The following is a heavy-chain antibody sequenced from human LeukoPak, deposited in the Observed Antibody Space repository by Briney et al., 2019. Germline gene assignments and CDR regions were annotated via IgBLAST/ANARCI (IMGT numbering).Heavy chain of an antibody. CDR2: ISYDGSNK. CDR3: AKDLITMVLDGWGSAFDY. J-gene: IGHJ4*02. D-gene: IGHD3-10*01. CDR1: GLTLSKYG. V-gene: IGHV3-30*18. Sequence: PGRSLRLSCAASGLTLSKYGIHWVRQAPGKGLEWVAVISYDGSNKYYADSVKGRFTISRDNSKSTLYLQMNSLRAEDTAVYYCAKDLITMVLDGWGSAFDYWGQGTLVTVSS.